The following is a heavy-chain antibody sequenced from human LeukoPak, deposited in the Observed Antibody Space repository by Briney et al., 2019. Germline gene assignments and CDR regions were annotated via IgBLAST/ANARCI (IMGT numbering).Heavy chain of an antibody. D-gene: IGHD3-22*01. CDR3: AREIGGYERVYYYYMDV. CDR2: IYGGGTT. V-gene: IGHV3-66*01. Sequence: GGSLRLSCAASGFTFSSYWMSWVRQAPGKGLEWVSVIYGGGTTYYADSVKGRFTISGDNAKNSLYLQMNSLRAEDTAVYYCAREIGGYERVYYYYMDVWGKGTTVTISS. J-gene: IGHJ6*03. CDR1: GFTFSSYW.